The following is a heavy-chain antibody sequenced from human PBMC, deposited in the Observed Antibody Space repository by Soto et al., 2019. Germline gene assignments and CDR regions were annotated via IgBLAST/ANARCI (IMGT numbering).Heavy chain of an antibody. J-gene: IGHJ4*02. V-gene: IGHV3-30-3*02. Sequence: GGSLRLSCAASGFPFSRHAMHWVRQAPGKGLEWVAVISHDGSRDSHADSVKGRFTISRDNSKNTLYLQMNSLRAEDTAVYNCAKDLSGSYTVDYWGQGALVTVSS. CDR1: GFPFSRHA. CDR2: ISHDGSRD. CDR3: AKDLSGSYTVDY. D-gene: IGHD1-26*01.